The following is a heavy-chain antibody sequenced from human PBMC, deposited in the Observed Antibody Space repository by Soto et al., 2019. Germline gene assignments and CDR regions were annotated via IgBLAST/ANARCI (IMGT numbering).Heavy chain of an antibody. J-gene: IGHJ5*02. V-gene: IGHV4-39*01. CDR3: ARHRSDSSSWLNWFDP. D-gene: IGHD6-13*01. Sequence: SETLSLTCTVSGGSISSSSYYWGWIRQPPGKGLEWIGSIYYSGSTYYNPSLKSRVTISVDTSKNQFSLKLSSVTTADTAVYYCARHRSDSSSWLNWFDPWGQGTLVTVSS. CDR1: GGSISSSSYY. CDR2: IYYSGST.